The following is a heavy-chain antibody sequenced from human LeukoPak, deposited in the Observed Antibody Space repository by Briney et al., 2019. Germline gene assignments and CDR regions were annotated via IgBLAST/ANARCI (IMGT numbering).Heavy chain of an antibody. V-gene: IGHV5-51*01. J-gene: IGHJ4*02. CDR1: GYSFTSYW. CDR3: ARGESITIFGVVSGGYFDY. Sequence: GESLKISCKGSGYSFTSYWIGWVRQMPGKGLEWMGNIYPGDSDTRYSPSFQGQVTISADKSISTAYLQWSSLKASDTAMYYCARGESITIFGVVSGGYFDYWGQGTLVTVSS. CDR2: IYPGDSDT. D-gene: IGHD3-3*01.